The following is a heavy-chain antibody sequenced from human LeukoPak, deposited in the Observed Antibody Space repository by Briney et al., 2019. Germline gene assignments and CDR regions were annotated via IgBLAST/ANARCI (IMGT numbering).Heavy chain of an antibody. Sequence: GGSLRLSCAASGFTFSSYSMNWVRQAPGKWLEWVSSISSSSSYIYYADSVKGRFTISRDNAKNSLYLQMNSLRAEDTAVYYCARDFSGRYPDYWGQGTLVTVSS. J-gene: IGHJ4*02. CDR1: GFTFSSYS. CDR2: ISSSSSYI. CDR3: ARDFSGRYPDY. V-gene: IGHV3-21*01. D-gene: IGHD1-26*01.